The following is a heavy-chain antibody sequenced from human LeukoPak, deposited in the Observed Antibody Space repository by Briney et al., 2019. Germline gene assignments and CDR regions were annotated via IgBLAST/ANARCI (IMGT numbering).Heavy chain of an antibody. Sequence: SETRSLTCTVAGGFIGRYYWGWIRQPPGKGLEWIGYIYYSGSTNYNPSLKSRVTISVDTSKNQFSLKLSSVTAADTAVYYCATESDYVSYDAFDIWGQGTMVTVSS. CDR1: GGFIGRYY. J-gene: IGHJ3*02. D-gene: IGHD4-17*01. CDR3: ATESDYVSYDAFDI. CDR2: IYYSGST. V-gene: IGHV4-59*01.